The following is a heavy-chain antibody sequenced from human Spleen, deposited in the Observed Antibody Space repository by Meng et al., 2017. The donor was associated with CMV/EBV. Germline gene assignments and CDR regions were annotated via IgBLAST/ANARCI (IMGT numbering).Heavy chain of an antibody. CDR3: ARTGLSGYYYWFDP. J-gene: IGHJ5*02. CDR1: GGSISSYY. D-gene: IGHD3-22*01. Sequence: QVQLQASGPGLLKPSETLSLTCTVSGGSISSYYWSWIRQPAGKGLEWIGRIYTSGSTNYNPSLKSRVTMSVDTSKNQFSLKLSSVTAADTAVYYCARTGLSGYYYWFDPWGQGTLVTVSS. V-gene: IGHV4-4*07. CDR2: IYTSGST.